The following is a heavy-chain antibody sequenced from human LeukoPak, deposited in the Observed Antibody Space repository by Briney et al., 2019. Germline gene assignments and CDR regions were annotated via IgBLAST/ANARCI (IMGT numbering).Heavy chain of an antibody. CDR3: ARDQSSSRYVAWFDP. Sequence: PGGSLRLSCAASGFTFSSYWMHWVRQAPGKGLVWVSRINNDESHTTYADSVKGRFTISRDNAKNTLYLQMNSLRVEDTAVYYCARDQSSSRYVAWFDPWGQGTLVIVSS. V-gene: IGHV3-74*01. D-gene: IGHD2-2*01. CDR2: INNDESHT. J-gene: IGHJ5*02. CDR1: GFTFSSYW.